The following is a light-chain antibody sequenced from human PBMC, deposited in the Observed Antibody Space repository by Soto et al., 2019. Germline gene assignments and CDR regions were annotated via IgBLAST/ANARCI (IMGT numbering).Light chain of an antibody. Sequence: EIVLTQSPAILSLSPGERVTLSCRASQSVSSDLAWFQQRPGQAPRLFIYDASKRATGIPARFSGSGSGTDFTLTISNLEPEDFAVYHCQQRSSWPFTFGQGTRLEIK. J-gene: IGKJ5*01. CDR2: DAS. CDR3: QQRSSWPFT. V-gene: IGKV3-11*01. CDR1: QSVSSD.